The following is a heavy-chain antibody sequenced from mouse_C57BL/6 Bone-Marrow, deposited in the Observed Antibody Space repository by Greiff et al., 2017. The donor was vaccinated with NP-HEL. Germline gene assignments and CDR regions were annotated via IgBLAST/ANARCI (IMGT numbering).Heavy chain of an antibody. CDR1: GFTFSDYG. CDR2: ISNLAYSI. Sequence: VQLKESGGGLVQPGGSLKLSCAASGFTFSDYGMAWVRQAPRKGPEWVAFISNLAYSIYYADTVTGRFTISRENAKNTLYLEMSSLRSEDTAMYYCARQSDYYGSSLYAMDYWGQGTSVTVSS. J-gene: IGHJ4*01. D-gene: IGHD1-1*01. CDR3: ARQSDYYGSSLYAMDY. V-gene: IGHV5-15*01.